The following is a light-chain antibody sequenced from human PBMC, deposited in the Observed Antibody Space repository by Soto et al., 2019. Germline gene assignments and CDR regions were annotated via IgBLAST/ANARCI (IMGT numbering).Light chain of an antibody. J-gene: IGKJ1*01. CDR3: QQYYIWPPGP. CDR1: QSVSSD. V-gene: IGKV3-15*01. Sequence: EIVMTQSPATLSVSPGERATLSCRASQSVSSDLAWYHQKPGQAPRLLIYGASTRATGIPARFSGSGSGTEFTLTIGSLQSEDFAVYYCQQYYIWPPGPFGQGTRVGIK. CDR2: GAS.